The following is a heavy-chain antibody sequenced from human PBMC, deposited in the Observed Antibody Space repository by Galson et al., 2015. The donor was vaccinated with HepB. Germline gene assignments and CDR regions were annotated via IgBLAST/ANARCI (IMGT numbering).Heavy chain of an antibody. V-gene: IGHV1-46*03. D-gene: IGHD2-21*01. Sequence: SVKVSCKASGYTFTSYYMHWVRQAPGQGLEWMGIINPSGGYTNYAQKFQGRVTMTRDTSTSTVYMELSSLRSEDTAVYYCAREHIVVEIAQKAAFDIWGQGTMVTVSS. CDR2: INPSGGYT. CDR3: AREHIVVEIAQKAAFDI. CDR1: GYTFTSYY. J-gene: IGHJ3*02.